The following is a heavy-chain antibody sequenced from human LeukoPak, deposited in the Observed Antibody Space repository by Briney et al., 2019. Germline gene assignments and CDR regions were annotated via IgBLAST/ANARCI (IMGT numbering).Heavy chain of an antibody. V-gene: IGHV3-21*01. J-gene: IGHJ6*02. CDR1: GLTFSDYS. CDR3: ARSSLLHSNAMDV. Sequence: GGSLRLSCAASGLTFSDYSMNWVRQAPGKGLEWVSSISRSSTYIHYADSVKGRFTISRDNTKNSLYLQMSSLRDDDTAVYYCARSSLLHSNAMDVWGQGTTVTVSS. CDR2: ISRSSTYI. D-gene: IGHD5-18*01.